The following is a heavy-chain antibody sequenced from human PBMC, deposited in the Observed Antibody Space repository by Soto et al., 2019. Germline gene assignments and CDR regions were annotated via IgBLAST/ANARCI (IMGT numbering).Heavy chain of an antibody. CDR3: AKVIRGRTAASVYNYFDH. Sequence: SETLSLTCTVSGGSISSYYWSWIRQPPGKGLEWIGYIYYSGSTNYNPSLKSRVTISVDTSKNQFSLKLSSVTAADTAVYYCAKVIRGRTAASVYNYFDHWGQGTPVTVSS. CDR1: GGSISSYY. J-gene: IGHJ5*02. V-gene: IGHV4-59*01. CDR2: IYYSGST. D-gene: IGHD6-13*01.